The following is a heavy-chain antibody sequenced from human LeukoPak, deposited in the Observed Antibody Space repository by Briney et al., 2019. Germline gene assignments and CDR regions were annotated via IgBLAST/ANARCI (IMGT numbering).Heavy chain of an antibody. V-gene: IGHV3-23*01. CDR2: IFPSGGEI. Sequence: GGSLRLSCAASGFTFSTFAMIWVRQPPGKGLEWVSSIFPSGGEIHYADSVRGRFTISRDNSKSTLSLQMNSLRAEDTAIYYCATYRQVLLPFDSWGQGTLVTVSS. CDR1: GFTFSTFA. D-gene: IGHD2-8*02. J-gene: IGHJ4*02. CDR3: ATYRQVLLPFDS.